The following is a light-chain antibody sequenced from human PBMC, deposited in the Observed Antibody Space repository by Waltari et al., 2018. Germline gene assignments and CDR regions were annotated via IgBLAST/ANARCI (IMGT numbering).Light chain of an antibody. CDR3: SSYTSSSTFV. V-gene: IGLV2-14*04. CDR2: DVS. Sequence: GQSITISCTGTSSDVGGYNYVSWYQQHPGKAPKLMIYDVSKRPSGVSNRFSGSKSGNTASLTISGLQAEDEADYYCSSYTSSSTFVFGGGTKLTVL. CDR1: SSDVGGYNY. J-gene: IGLJ3*02.